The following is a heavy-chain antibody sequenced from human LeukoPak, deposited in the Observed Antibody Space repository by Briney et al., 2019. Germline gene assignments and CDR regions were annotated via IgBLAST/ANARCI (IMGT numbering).Heavy chain of an antibody. J-gene: IGHJ4*02. V-gene: IGHV3-7*03. CDR2: IKQDGSEK. Sequence: GGSLRLSCAASGFTFSSYWMSWVRQAPGKGLEWVANIKQDGSEKYYVDSVKGRFTISRDNAKNSLNLQMNSLRAEDTAVYYCATQNPYSGYDLDYWGQGTLVTVSS. D-gene: IGHD5-12*01. CDR3: ATQNPYSGYDLDY. CDR1: GFTFSSYW.